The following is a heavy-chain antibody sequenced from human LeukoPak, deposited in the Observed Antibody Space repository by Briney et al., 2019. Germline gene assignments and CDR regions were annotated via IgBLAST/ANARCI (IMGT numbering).Heavy chain of an antibody. D-gene: IGHD2-15*01. CDR3: AKDSGGSPDGDYYYGMDV. CDR1: GFTVSSNY. V-gene: IGHV3-53*05. Sequence: PGGSLRLSCTASGFTVSSNYMSWVRQAPGKGLEWVSVIYRGGSTYYAGSVKGRFTISRDNAKNSLYLQMNSLRAEDTALYYCAKDSGGSPDGDYYYGMDVWGQGTTVTVSS. J-gene: IGHJ6*02. CDR2: IYRGGST.